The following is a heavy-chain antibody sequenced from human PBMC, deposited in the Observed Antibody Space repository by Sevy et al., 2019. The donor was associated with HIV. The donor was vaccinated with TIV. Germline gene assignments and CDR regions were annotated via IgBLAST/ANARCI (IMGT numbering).Heavy chain of an antibody. D-gene: IGHD4-17*01. Sequence: SGPTLVKPTQTLTLTCIFSGFSLSTSGVGVGWIRQPPGKALEWLAVIYWDDNKCYSPSLQGRFTNTKDTYKNQVVLTKNNMDPVDTATYYWAQVDYGDYVGWFDPWGQGNLVTVSS. CDR2: IYWDDNK. CDR3: AQVDYGDYVGWFDP. V-gene: IGHV2-5*02. J-gene: IGHJ5*02. CDR1: GFSLSTSGVG.